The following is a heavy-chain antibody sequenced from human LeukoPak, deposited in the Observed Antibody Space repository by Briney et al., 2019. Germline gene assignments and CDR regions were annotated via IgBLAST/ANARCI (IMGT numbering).Heavy chain of an antibody. V-gene: IGHV3-48*01. CDR1: GSTFSSYS. D-gene: IGHD3-16*01. J-gene: IGHJ4*02. CDR2: ISSINTI. CDR3: TTLGAFDY. Sequence: GGSLRLSCAVSGSTFSSYSMNWVRQAPGKGLEWVSYISSINTIYYADSVKGRFTISRDNGKNSLYLQMNNLRAEDTAIYYCTTLGAFDYWGQGTLVTVSS.